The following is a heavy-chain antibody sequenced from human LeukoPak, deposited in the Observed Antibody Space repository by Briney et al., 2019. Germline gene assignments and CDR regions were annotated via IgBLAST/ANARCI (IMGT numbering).Heavy chain of an antibody. CDR3: ARGQQLVPGRLDYFDY. CDR2: ISGSGSYI. V-gene: IGHV3-21*01. Sequence: GGSLRLSCTASGFTFSSYDMSWVRQAPGKGLEWVSSISGSGSYIHYADSLKGRFTISRDNAKNSLYLQMNSLRAEDTAVYYCARGQQLVPGRLDYFDYWGQGTLVTVSS. J-gene: IGHJ4*02. D-gene: IGHD6-13*01. CDR1: GFTFSSYD.